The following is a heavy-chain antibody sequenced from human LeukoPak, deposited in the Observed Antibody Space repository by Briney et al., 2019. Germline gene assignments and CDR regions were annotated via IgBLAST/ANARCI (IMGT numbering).Heavy chain of an antibody. Sequence: PGGSLRLSCSASGFTFTTYGMNWVRQAPGKGLEWVSGIGGSGIRTYYADSVKGRFTISRDNSKNTLYLQLNSLRAEDTAVYYCTKRGGSYYDHYAFDIWGQGTMVTVSS. CDR1: GFTFTTYG. D-gene: IGHD1-26*01. J-gene: IGHJ3*02. CDR3: TKRGGSYYDHYAFDI. V-gene: IGHV3-23*01. CDR2: IGGSGIRT.